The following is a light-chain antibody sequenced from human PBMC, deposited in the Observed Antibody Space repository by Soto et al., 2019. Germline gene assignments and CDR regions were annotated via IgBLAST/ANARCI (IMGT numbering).Light chain of an antibody. V-gene: IGKV3-20*01. CDR1: QSVFNNY. Sequence: EIVLTQSPGTLSLSPGEGATLSCRASQSVFNNYLAWYQQKPGQAPRLLISGASSRATGIPERFSGRGSGTDFTLTISRLESEDFAVYYCQRYGSSPPHTFGQGTKVEIK. CDR3: QRYGSSPPHT. J-gene: IGKJ2*01. CDR2: GAS.